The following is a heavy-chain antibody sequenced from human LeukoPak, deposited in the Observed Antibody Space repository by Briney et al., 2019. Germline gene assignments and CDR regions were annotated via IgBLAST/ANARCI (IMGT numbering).Heavy chain of an antibody. CDR3: ARDDYGGNEGFDY. Sequence: SVTVSCKASGGTFSSYAISWVRQAPGQGLEWMGRIIPIFGIANYAQKFQGRVTITADKSTSTAYMELSSLRSEDTAVYYCARDDYGGNEGFDYWGQGTLVTVSS. D-gene: IGHD4-23*01. CDR1: GGTFSSYA. CDR2: IIPIFGIA. J-gene: IGHJ4*02. V-gene: IGHV1-69*04.